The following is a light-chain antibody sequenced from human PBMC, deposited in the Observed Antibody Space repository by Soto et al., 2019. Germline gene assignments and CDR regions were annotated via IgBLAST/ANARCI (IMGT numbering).Light chain of an antibody. CDR2: AAS. Sequence: RPTLNATVGDRVTITCRASQTIDTYVNWYQHKPGTAPKVLIYAASSFQSGVPSRFSGSGSGTYVTLTISSLQPEDHATYYCQQRYNNSLTFGQGTKVYIK. J-gene: IGKJ3*01. CDR1: QTIDTY. CDR3: QQRYNNSLT. V-gene: IGKV1-39*01.